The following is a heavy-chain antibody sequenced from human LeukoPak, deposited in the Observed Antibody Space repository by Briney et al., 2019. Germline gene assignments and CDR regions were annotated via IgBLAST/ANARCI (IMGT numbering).Heavy chain of an antibody. D-gene: IGHD1-7*01. CDR3: AKGTLHLYYFDY. CDR1: GVTFSSYA. CDR2: IWYDGSNK. Sequence: GGSLRLSCAASGVTFSSYAIHWVRQAPGKGLEWVAVIWYDGSNKDYADSVKGRFTISRDNSKNTLYLQMNSLRAEDTAVYYCAKGTLHLYYFDYWGQGTLVTVSS. V-gene: IGHV3-33*06. J-gene: IGHJ4*02.